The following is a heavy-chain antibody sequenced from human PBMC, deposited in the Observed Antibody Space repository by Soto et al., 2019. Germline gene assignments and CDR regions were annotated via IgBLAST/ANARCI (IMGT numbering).Heavy chain of an antibody. D-gene: IGHD3-22*01. CDR2: ISTFHGNT. Sequence: GXSVKVSWRASVCTFTSYGSRLVRQAPGQGLEWMGWISTFHGNTNYAQKFQGSVTMTRDTSTSTAYMGLRSLTSDDTAIYYCARDTYDTTGYPLDDWGQGTLVTVSS. V-gene: IGHV1-18*04. CDR3: ARDTYDTTGYPLDD. J-gene: IGHJ4*02. CDR1: VCTFTSYG.